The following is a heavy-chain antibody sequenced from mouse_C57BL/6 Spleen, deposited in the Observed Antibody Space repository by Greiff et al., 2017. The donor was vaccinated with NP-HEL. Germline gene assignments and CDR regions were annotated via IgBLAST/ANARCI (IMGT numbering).Heavy chain of an antibody. CDR3: ARGIYYDYDGGDY. CDR2: INPGSGGT. CDR1: GYAFTNYL. J-gene: IGHJ2*01. Sequence: QVQLKESGAELVRPGTSVKVSCKASGYAFTNYLIEWVKQRPGQGLEWIGVINPGSGGTNYNEKFKGKATLTADKSSSTAYMQLSSLTSEDSAVYFCARGIYYDYDGGDYWGQGTTLTVSS. V-gene: IGHV1-54*01. D-gene: IGHD2-4*01.